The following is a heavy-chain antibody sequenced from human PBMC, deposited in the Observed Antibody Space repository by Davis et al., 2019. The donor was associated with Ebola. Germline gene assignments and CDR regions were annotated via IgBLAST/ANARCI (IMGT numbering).Heavy chain of an antibody. CDR2: INAGNGNT. CDR3: ARDLHGYNWFDP. V-gene: IGHV1-3*01. Sequence: ASVKVSCKAPGHTFSNYAMHWVRQAPGQRLEWMGWINAGNGNTKYSQKFQGRVTITRDTSASTAYMELSSLRSEDTAVYYCARDLHGYNWFDPWGQGTLVTVSS. CDR1: GHTFSNYA. D-gene: IGHD6-13*01. J-gene: IGHJ5*02.